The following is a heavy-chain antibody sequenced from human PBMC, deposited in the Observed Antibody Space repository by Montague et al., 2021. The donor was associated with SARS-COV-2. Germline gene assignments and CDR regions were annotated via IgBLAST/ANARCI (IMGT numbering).Heavy chain of an antibody. V-gene: IGHV3-7*01. Sequence: SLRLSCEAYGFTFSSYWMRRVRQAPGKGLEWVANIKQDGSEKYYXDSXKGRFTISRDNAKNSLYLQMNSLRAEDTAVSYCARVQRTTGTTRLGTYYYYYYGMDVWGQGTTVTVSS. CDR3: ARVQRTTGTTRLGTYYYYYYGMDV. CDR1: GFTFSSYW. J-gene: IGHJ6*02. CDR2: IKQDGSEK. D-gene: IGHD1-1*01.